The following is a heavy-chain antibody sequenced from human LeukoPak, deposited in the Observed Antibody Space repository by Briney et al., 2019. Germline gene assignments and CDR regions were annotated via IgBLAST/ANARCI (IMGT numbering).Heavy chain of an antibody. CDR1: GFTFDDYA. CDR2: ISWNSGSI. J-gene: IGHJ3*02. CDR3: AKDKYSYGDNDAFDI. Sequence: GGSLRLSCAASGFTFDDYAMHWVRQAPGKGLEWVSGISWNSGSIGYADSVEGRFTISRDNAKNSLYLQMNSLRAEDMALYYCAKDKYSYGDNDAFDIWGQGTMVTVSS. D-gene: IGHD5-18*01. V-gene: IGHV3-9*03.